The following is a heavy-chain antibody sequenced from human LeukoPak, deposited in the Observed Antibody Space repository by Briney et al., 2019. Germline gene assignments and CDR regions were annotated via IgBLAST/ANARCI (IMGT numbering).Heavy chain of an antibody. CDR3: ARGVNILPVVDY. Sequence: PSETLSLTCAVYGGSFSGYYWSWIRQPPGKGLEWIGEINHSGSTNYNPSLKSRVTISVDTSKNQFSLKLSSVTAADTAVYYCARGVNILPVVDYWGQGTLVTVSS. J-gene: IGHJ4*02. CDR1: GGSFSGYY. CDR2: INHSGST. D-gene: IGHD6-19*01. V-gene: IGHV4-34*01.